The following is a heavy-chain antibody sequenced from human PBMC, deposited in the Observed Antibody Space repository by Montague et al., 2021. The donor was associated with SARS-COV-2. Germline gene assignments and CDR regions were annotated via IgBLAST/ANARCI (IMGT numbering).Heavy chain of an antibody. J-gene: IGHJ6*02. V-gene: IGHV4-61*01. CDR1: GGSVSSGSYN. CDR3: ARDPWRITIFGVVTRYGMDV. D-gene: IGHD3-3*01. Sequence: SETLSLTCIVSGGSVSSGSYNWSWIRQPPGKGLEWIGYIYYSGSTNYXPSLKSRVTISVDTSKNQFSLKLSSVTAADTAVYYCARDPWRITIFGVVTRYGMDVWGQGTTVTVSS. CDR2: IYYSGST.